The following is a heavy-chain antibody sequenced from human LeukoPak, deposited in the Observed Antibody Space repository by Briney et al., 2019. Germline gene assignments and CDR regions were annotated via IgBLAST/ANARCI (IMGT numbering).Heavy chain of an antibody. Sequence: LSGGSLRLSCAASGFTFSDYALIWVRQAPGKGLEWISAIRGTGGTTYYADSVKGRCTISRDNSRNTVYLQMNSLRAEDTALYFCGKDPNGDYVGAFDFWGPGTMVTVS. CDR2: IRGTGGTT. J-gene: IGHJ3*01. CDR3: GKDPNGDYVGAFDF. V-gene: IGHV3-23*01. CDR1: GFTFSDYA. D-gene: IGHD4-17*01.